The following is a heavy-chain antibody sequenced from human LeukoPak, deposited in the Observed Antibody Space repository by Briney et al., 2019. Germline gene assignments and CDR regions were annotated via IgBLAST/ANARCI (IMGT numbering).Heavy chain of an antibody. CDR2: INPNSGGT. D-gene: IGHD1-26*01. CDR3: ARTRVQWELLGAFDI. V-gene: IGHV1-2*02. J-gene: IGHJ3*02. CDR1: GDTFTGYY. Sequence: ASVKVSCKASGDTFTGYYMHWVRQAPGQGLEWMGWINPNSGGTNYAQKFQGRVTMTRDTSISTAYMELSRLRSDDTAVYYCARTRVQWELLGAFDIWGQGTMVTVSS.